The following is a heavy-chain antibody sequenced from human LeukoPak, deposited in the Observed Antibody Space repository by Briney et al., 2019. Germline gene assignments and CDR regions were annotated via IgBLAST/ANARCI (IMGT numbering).Heavy chain of an antibody. CDR1: GFTFSSYW. CDR2: IKQDGSEK. Sequence: PGGSLRLSCAASGFTFSSYWMRWVRQAPGKGLEWVANIKQDGSEKYYMDSVKGRFTISRDNAKNSLYLQMNSLRAEDTAVYYCARVITMVRGVIREFDYWGQGTLVTVSS. D-gene: IGHD3-10*01. CDR3: ARVITMVRGVIREFDY. V-gene: IGHV3-7*04. J-gene: IGHJ4*02.